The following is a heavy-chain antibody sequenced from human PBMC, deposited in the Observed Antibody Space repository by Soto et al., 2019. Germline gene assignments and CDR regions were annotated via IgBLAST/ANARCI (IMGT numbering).Heavy chain of an antibody. J-gene: IGHJ6*02. D-gene: IGHD3-10*01. V-gene: IGHV5-51*01. Sequence: PGESVNISCRGSGYDFSTFLIAWVRQMPGKGLELMGVIYPGDSETRYSLSFQGQVTLSADKSTNTASLQWSSLKSSDTAMYYCARHGFVADAPLWGYYYAMDVWGQGTPVTVSS. CDR2: IYPGDSET. CDR3: ARHGFVADAPLWGYYYAMDV. CDR1: GYDFSTFL.